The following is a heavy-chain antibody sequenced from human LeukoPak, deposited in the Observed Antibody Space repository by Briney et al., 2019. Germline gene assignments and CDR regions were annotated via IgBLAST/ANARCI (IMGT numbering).Heavy chain of an antibody. CDR2: INPSGGST. J-gene: IGHJ4*02. V-gene: IGHV1-46*01. Sequence: VASVKVSCKASGYTFSTYYMHWVRQAPGPGLEWMGIINPSGGSTSYAQKFQGRVTMTRDTSTSTVYMELSSLRSEDTAVYYCARDGNGDYDVWGQGTLVTVSS. CDR1: GYTFSTYY. CDR3: ARDGNGDYDV. D-gene: IGHD4-17*01.